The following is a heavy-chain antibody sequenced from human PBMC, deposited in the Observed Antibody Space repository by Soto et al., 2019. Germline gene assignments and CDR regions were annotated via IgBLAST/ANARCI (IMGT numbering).Heavy chain of an antibody. J-gene: IGHJ4*02. CDR2: IYWDDDK. CDR1: GFSLSTSGVG. CDR3: ANRPSYCIYGNCYSGFDY. D-gene: IGHD2-15*01. Sequence: QITLKESGPTLVKPTQTLTLTCTFSGFSLSTSGVGVGWIRQPPGKALEWLALIYWDDDKRYSPSLKSRLTITKDTSKNQVVLTLTNMDPVDTTIYYCANRPSYCIYGNCYSGFDYWGQGTLVTVSS. V-gene: IGHV2-5*02.